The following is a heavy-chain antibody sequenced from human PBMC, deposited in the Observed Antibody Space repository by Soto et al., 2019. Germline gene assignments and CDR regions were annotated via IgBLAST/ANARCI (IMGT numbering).Heavy chain of an antibody. CDR1: GYTLTELS. Sequence: GASVKVSCKVSGYTLTELSMHWVRQAPGKGLEWMGGFDPEDGETIYAQKFQGRVTMTRDTSTTTVYMELNSLRSEDTAVYYCAREQSSLSAWFDPWGQGTLVTVSS. J-gene: IGHJ5*02. CDR3: AREQSSLSAWFDP. CDR2: FDPEDGET. D-gene: IGHD6-6*01. V-gene: IGHV1-24*01.